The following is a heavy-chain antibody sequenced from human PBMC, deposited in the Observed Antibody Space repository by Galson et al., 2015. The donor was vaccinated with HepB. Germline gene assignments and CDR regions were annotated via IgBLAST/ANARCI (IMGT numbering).Heavy chain of an antibody. V-gene: IGHV3-30-3*01. CDR3: ARDRRPWIPYYFDY. CDR2: ISYDGSNK. D-gene: IGHD5-12*01. CDR1: GFTFSSYW. Sequence: SLRLSCAASGFTFSSYWMHWVRQAPGKGLEWVAVISYDGSNKYYADSVKGRFTISRDNSKNTLYLQMNSLRAEDTAVYYCARDRRPWIPYYFDYWGQGTLVTVSS. J-gene: IGHJ4*02.